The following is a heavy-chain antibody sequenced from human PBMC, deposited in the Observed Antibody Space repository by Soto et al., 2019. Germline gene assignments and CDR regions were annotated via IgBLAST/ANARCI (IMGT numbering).Heavy chain of an antibody. CDR3: ARGVGYSYDK. V-gene: IGHV1-8*01. J-gene: IGHJ4*02. CDR1: GYTFTSYD. Sequence: QVQLVQSGAEVKKPGASVKVSCKSSGYTFTSYDINWVRQAPGQGLEWRGWVNPNSGDTGYARKFQGRVTITRNTSISTAYIELSSLRSEDTAVYYCARGVGYSYDKWGQGTLVTVSS. D-gene: IGHD5-18*01. CDR2: VNPNSGDT.